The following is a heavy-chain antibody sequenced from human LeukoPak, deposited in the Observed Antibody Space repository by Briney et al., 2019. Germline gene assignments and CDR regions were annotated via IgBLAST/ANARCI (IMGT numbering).Heavy chain of an antibody. D-gene: IGHD4-17*01. V-gene: IGHV1-69*04. CDR2: IIPILGIA. CDR3: ARSTVTTRGRPGDY. CDR1: GGTFSSYA. J-gene: IGHJ4*02. Sequence: VASVKVSCKASGGTFSSYAISWVRQAPGQGLEWMRRIIPILGIANYAQKFQGRVTITADKSTSTAYMELSSLRSEDTAVYYCARSTVTTRGRPGDYWGQGTLVTVSS.